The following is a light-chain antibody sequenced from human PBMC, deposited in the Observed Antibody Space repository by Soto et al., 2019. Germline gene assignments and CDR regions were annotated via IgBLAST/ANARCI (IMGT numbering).Light chain of an antibody. CDR2: GAS. Sequence: EIVLTQSPGTLSLSPGERATLSCRASQSLNSRLAWYQHKPGQAPRLLISGASSRATGIPDRFSGSGSATDFTLTISSLEPEDFALYYCQQYVRSPITFGQGTRLEIK. CDR3: QQYVRSPIT. CDR1: QSLNSR. J-gene: IGKJ5*01. V-gene: IGKV3-20*01.